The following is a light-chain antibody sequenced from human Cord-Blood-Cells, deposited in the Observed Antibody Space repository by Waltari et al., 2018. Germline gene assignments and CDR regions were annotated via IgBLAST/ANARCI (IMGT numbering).Light chain of an antibody. CDR2: DVS. Sequence: QSALTQPPSVSGSPGQSTTISCTGTSSDVGGYTYVSWYQQHPGKAPKLMIYDVSKRPSGVPDRFSGSKSGNTASLTISGLQAEDEADYYCCSYAGSYTFWVFGGGTKLTVL. J-gene: IGLJ3*02. V-gene: IGLV2-11*01. CDR3: CSYAGSYTFWV. CDR1: SSDVGGYTY.